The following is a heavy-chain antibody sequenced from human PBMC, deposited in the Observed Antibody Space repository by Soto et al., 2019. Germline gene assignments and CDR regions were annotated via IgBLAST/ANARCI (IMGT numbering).Heavy chain of an antibody. CDR2: IIASGSIT. CDR3: AKDLRGPEAGTWYFDL. CDR1: GLTFSRYT. V-gene: IGHV3-23*01. J-gene: IGHJ2*01. Sequence: VQLLESGGGLVQPGGSLRLACAASGLTFSRYTMGWVRQAPGKGLEWVSAIIASGSITYYADSVKGRFTISRDNSKDTLYLQMNSLRAEDTAVYYCAKDLRGPEAGTWYFDLWGRGTLVTVSS. D-gene: IGHD6-13*01.